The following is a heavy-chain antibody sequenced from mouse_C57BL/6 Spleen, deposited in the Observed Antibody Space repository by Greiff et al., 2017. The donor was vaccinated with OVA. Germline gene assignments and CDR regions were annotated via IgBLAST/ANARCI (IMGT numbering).Heavy chain of an antibody. CDR2: IYPGDGDT. CDR3: ATDWPYFDY. J-gene: IGHJ2*01. D-gene: IGHD4-1*01. Sequence: QVQLQQSGPELVKPGASVKISCKASGYAFSSSWMNWVKQRPGKGLEWIGRIYPGDGDTNYNGKFKGKATLTADKSSSTAYMQLSSLTSEDAAVYYCATDWPYFDYWGQGTTLTVSS. CDR1: GYAFSSSW. V-gene: IGHV1-82*01.